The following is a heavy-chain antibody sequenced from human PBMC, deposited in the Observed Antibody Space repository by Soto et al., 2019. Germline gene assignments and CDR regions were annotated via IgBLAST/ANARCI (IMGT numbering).Heavy chain of an antibody. V-gene: IGHV1-69*14. CDR1: GGTFSSYS. CDR2: IIPIFPTA. CDR3: AIRTSVFGVVAMGGLDV. D-gene: IGHD3-3*01. Sequence: QVQLVQSGAELKKPGSSVRVSCQASGGTFSSYSVNWVRQAPGQGLEWMGGIIPIFPTADHAQRYQGRVTMTADKSTNTAYMELSSLRADDTAVYSCAIRTSVFGVVAMGGLDVWGQGTKVTVSS. J-gene: IGHJ6*01.